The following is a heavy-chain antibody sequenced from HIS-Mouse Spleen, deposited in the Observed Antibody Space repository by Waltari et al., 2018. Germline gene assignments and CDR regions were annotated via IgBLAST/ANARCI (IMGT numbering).Heavy chain of an antibody. J-gene: IGHJ2*01. D-gene: IGHD6-13*01. CDR3: AREIPYSSSWYDWYFDL. CDR2: IYYSGST. V-gene: IGHV4-39*07. CDR1: GGSTRSSSYS. Sequence: QLQLQESGPGLVKPSETLSLTCTVSGGSTRSSSYSWGWIRQPPGKGLEWIGSIYYSGSTYYNPSLKSRVTISVDTSKNQFSLKLSSVTAADTAVYYCAREIPYSSSWYDWYFDLWGRGTLVTVSS.